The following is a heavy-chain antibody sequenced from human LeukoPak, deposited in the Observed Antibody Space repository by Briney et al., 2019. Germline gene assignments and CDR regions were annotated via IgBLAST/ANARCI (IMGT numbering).Heavy chain of an antibody. CDR3: ARPAYGSGFRFDP. D-gene: IGHD3-10*01. J-gene: IGHJ5*02. Sequence: SETLSLTCTVSGGSISSISYYWAWIRQPPGKGLEWIGSIYYSGSTYYNPSLKSRVTISIDTSNNQFSLRLSSVTAADTAVYYCARPAYGSGFRFDPWGQGTLVTVSS. V-gene: IGHV4-39*01. CDR2: IYYSGST. CDR1: GGSISSISYY.